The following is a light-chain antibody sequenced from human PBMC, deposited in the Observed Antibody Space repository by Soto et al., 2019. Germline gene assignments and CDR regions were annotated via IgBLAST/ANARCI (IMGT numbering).Light chain of an antibody. J-gene: IGKJ1*01. V-gene: IGKV1-27*01. CDR2: AAS. CDR3: QKYNSAPMT. CDR1: QGISSY. Sequence: DIQMTQSPSSLSASVGDRATITCRASQGISSYLAWYQQKPGNVPKLLIYAASTLQSGVPSRFSGSGSGTDFTLTISSLHPEDVATYYWQKYNSAPMTFGQGTKVEIK.